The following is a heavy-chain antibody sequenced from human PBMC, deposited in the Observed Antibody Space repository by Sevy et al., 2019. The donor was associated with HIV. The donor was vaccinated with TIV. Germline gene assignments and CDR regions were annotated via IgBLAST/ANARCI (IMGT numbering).Heavy chain of an antibody. CDR2: ISSSSTDI. CDR1: GFTFSNYN. D-gene: IGHD6-6*01. V-gene: IGHV3-21*01. Sequence: GGSLRLSCAASGFTFSNYNMNWVRQAPGKGLEWVSSISSSSTDIYHADSVKGRFTISRDNAKNSLYLQMNSLRAEDTAVYYCARDWECSSSHPFDNWGQGTLVTVSS. CDR3: ARDWECSSSHPFDN. J-gene: IGHJ4*02.